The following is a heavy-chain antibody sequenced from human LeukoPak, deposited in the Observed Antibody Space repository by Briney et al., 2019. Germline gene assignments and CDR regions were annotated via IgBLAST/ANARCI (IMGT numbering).Heavy chain of an antibody. V-gene: IGHV4-34*01. Sequence: PSETLSLTCAVYGGSFSGYYWSWIRQPPGKGLEWIGEINHGGSTNYNPSLKSRVTISVDTSKNQFSLKLSSVTAADTAVYYCARGMYYYDSSGYYDFDYWGQGTLVTVSS. CDR2: INHGGST. D-gene: IGHD3-22*01. CDR1: GGSFSGYY. CDR3: ARGMYYYDSSGYYDFDY. J-gene: IGHJ4*02.